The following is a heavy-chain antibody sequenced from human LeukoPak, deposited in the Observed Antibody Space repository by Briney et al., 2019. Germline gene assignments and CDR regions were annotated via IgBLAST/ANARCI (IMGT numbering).Heavy chain of an antibody. V-gene: IGHV3-74*01. CDR3: ARGYYYDSSACDY. D-gene: IGHD3-22*01. CDR1: GFTFSSNW. Sequence: PGGSLRLSCAASGFTFSSNWMHWVRKAPGKGLVWVSRIKSDGSITSYADSVKGRFTISRDNAKNTLYLQMNSLRAEDTAVYYCARGYYYDSSACDYWGQGTLVTVSS. CDR2: IKSDGSIT. J-gene: IGHJ4*02.